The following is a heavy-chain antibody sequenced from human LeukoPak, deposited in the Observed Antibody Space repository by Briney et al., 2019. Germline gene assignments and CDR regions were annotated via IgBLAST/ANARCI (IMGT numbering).Heavy chain of an antibody. V-gene: IGHV3-48*01. D-gene: IGHD1-7*01. J-gene: IGHJ3*02. Sequence: GRSLRLSCAASGSTFSSYAMSWVRQAPGKGLEWVSHITKSGSTIYHADSVKGRFTISRDNAENSLYLQMNSLRGEDTAVYYCARGINYAFDIWGQGTMVTVSS. CDR2: ITKSGSTI. CDR3: ARGINYAFDI. CDR1: GSTFSSYA.